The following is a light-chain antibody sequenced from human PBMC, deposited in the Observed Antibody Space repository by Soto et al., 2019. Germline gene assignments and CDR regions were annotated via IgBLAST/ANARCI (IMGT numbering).Light chain of an antibody. CDR1: QSVCSN. Sequence: IMMTKSPATLSVSQGERATLSFRASQSVCSNLAWYQQPPGQPPRLLIYGTSTRDTGIPARFSGMGSGNEFTLPLSSLQTEDFEVYYCQQRSNWPWTFGQATTVDI. CDR2: GTS. V-gene: IGKV3-15*01. J-gene: IGKJ1*01. CDR3: QQRSNWPWT.